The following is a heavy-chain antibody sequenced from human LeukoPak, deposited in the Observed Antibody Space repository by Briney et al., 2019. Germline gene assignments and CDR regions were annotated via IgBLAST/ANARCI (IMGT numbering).Heavy chain of an antibody. CDR3: AGRPTGYSSGYIH. CDR2: ISGSAHKI. CDR1: VITFSNYS. J-gene: IGHJ4*02. D-gene: IGHD5-18*01. Sequence: PGGSLRLSCVASVITFSNYSVSWVRQAPEKGLDWVSVISGSAHKIRYADSVKGRFTISRDNSENIVYLQMNNLRVEDTAVYYCAGRPTGYSSGYIHWGRGTLVTVSS. V-gene: IGHV3-23*01.